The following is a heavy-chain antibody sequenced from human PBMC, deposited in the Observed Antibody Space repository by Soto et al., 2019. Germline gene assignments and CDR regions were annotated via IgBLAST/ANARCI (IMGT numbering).Heavy chain of an antibody. Sequence: PAETLSLTCAVSGGSISSGGYSWSWILHPPGKGLEWIGYSYRSGSTYYKPSLKSRVTISVDRSKNQFYLKLTSVTSADTAVYYCARASGRAVAGRECWGQGNMVTVSS. J-gene: IGHJ4*01. D-gene: IGHD6-19*01. V-gene: IGHV4-30-2*01. CDR2: SYRSGST. CDR1: GGSISSGGYS. CDR3: ARASGRAVAGREC.